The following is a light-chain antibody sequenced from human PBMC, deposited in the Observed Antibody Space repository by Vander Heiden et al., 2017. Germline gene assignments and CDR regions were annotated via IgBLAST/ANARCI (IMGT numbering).Light chain of an antibody. CDR3: SSYAGNNILI. V-gene: IGLV2-8*01. J-gene: IGLJ2*01. CDR2: EIN. Sequence: QSALTQPPSASGSPGQSVTISCTGTNSDIGGYHYVSWYQQYPGRAPKLMLFEINKRASGVPNRFSGFKSGNTAYLTVSGLQAEDEGDYYCSSYAGNNILIFGGGTTLTVL. CDR1: NSDIGGYHY.